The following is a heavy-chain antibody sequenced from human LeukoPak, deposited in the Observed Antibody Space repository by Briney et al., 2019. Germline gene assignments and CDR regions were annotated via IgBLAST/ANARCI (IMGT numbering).Heavy chain of an antibody. CDR3: AREGGDSGSFLPFDY. CDR1: GASTNTHF. V-gene: IGHV4-4*07. D-gene: IGHD3-10*01. CDR2: IYFSGSS. J-gene: IGHJ4*02. Sequence: SETLSLTCTVSGASTNTHFWSWIRQPAGKGLEWIGRIYFSGSSNYNPSLKSRATMSVDTSNNQLSLKLTSVSAADTAVYYCAREGGDSGSFLPFDYWGQGTLVTVSS.